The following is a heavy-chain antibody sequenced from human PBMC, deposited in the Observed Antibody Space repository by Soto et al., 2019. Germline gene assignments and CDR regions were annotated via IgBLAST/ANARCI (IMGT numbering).Heavy chain of an antibody. D-gene: IGHD3-10*01. CDR1: GGTFSSYT. CDR2: IIPILGIA. Sequence: ASVKVSCKASGGTFSSYTISWVRQAPGQGLEWMGRIIPILGIANYAQKFQGRVTITADKSTSTAYMELSSLRSEDTAVYYCARDGPPSGWSFSPIPHPTLGGWGQGTLVTVSS. CDR3: ARDGPPSGWSFSPIPHPTLGG. V-gene: IGHV1-69*04. J-gene: IGHJ4*02.